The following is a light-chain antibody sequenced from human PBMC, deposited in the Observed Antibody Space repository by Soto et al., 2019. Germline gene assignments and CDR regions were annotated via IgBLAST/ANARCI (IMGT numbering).Light chain of an antibody. J-gene: IGKJ1*01. CDR2: AAS. V-gene: IGKV3-15*01. CDR1: QRVSNH. CDR3: HQYNNWPWT. Sequence: ETVMTQSPVPLSVSPGDTATLSCRASQRVSNHFAWYQQKPGQAPRLLIYAASTRAAGVPVRFSGSGSETEFTLTIRSLQSEDFALYYCHQYNNWPWTFGQGTKVEIK.